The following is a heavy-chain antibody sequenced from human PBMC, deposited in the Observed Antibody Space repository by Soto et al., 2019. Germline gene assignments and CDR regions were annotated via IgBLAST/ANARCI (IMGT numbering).Heavy chain of an antibody. CDR2: ISGSGGST. Sequence: EVQLLESGGGLVQPGGSLRLSCAASGFTFSSYAMSWVRQAPGKGLEWVSAISGSGGSTYYADSVKGRFTISSDNSKNTLYLQMNSLRAEDTAVYYCAKDRRRSSSWYGSDYWGQGTLVTVSS. D-gene: IGHD6-13*01. CDR1: GFTFSSYA. V-gene: IGHV3-23*01. CDR3: AKDRRRSSSWYGSDY. J-gene: IGHJ4*02.